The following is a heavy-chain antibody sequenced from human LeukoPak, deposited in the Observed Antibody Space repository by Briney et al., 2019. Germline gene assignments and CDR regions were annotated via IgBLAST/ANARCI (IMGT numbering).Heavy chain of an antibody. CDR2: FDPEDGET. CDR3: ATSFFSPGSYWGGYFDY. V-gene: IGHV1-24*01. D-gene: IGHD1-26*01. Sequence: ASVKVSCKASGYTFTSYYMHWVRQAPGKGLEWMGGFDPEDGETIYAQKFQGRVTMTEDTSTDTAYMELSSLRSEDTAVYYCATSFFSPGSYWGGYFDYWGQGTLVTVSS. CDR1: GYTFTSYY. J-gene: IGHJ4*02.